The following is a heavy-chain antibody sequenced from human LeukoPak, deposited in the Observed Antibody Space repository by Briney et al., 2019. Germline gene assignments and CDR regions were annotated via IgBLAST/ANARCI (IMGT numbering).Heavy chain of an antibody. Sequence: ASVKVSCKASGGTFSSYAISWVRQAPGQGLEWMGWINPNSGGTKYAQQFQGRVTMTRDTSISTAYMELSRLKSDDTAVYYCARDPDYYDFWRGGSGDDCWGQGTLVTVSS. CDR3: ARDPDYYDFWRGGSGDDC. J-gene: IGHJ4*02. CDR1: GGTFSSYA. V-gene: IGHV1-2*02. CDR2: INPNSGGT. D-gene: IGHD3-3*01.